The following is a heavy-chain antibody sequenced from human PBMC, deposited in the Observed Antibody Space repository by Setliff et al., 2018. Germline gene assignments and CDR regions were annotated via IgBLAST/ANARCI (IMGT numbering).Heavy chain of an antibody. CDR3: ARQDRFYDRSVFVEYFQH. CDR1: DGSISPYY. D-gene: IGHD3-22*01. V-gene: IGHV4-59*08. CDR2: IFYSGSA. J-gene: IGHJ1*01. Sequence: SETLSLTCSVSDGSISPYYWIWIRQSAGKGLEWIGYIFYSGSARYNPSLESRVTMSVDTSKNQITLKLTSVTAADTAVYYCARQDRFYDRSVFVEYFQHWGQGALVTVSS.